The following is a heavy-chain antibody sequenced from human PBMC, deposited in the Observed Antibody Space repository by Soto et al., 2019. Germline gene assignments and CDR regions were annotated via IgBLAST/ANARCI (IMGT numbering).Heavy chain of an antibody. CDR1: GGSISSGGYY. CDR3: ARGGGEGDYRSFPPFIYTMDV. D-gene: IGHD4-17*01. CDR2: IYYSGST. V-gene: IGHV4-31*03. J-gene: IGHJ6*03. Sequence: QVQLQESGPGLVKPSQTLSLTCTVSGGSISSGGYYWSWIRQHPGKGLEWIGYIYYSGSTYYNPYLKSRVTISVDTSKNQFSLKLSSVTAADTAVYYCARGGGEGDYRSFPPFIYTMDVWGKGTTVTVSS.